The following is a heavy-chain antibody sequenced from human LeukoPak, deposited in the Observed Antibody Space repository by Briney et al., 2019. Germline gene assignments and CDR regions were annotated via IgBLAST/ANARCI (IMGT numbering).Heavy chain of an antibody. V-gene: IGHV3-23*01. CDR1: GFTFSSNA. CDR3: AKGKFGMAGSFLGY. J-gene: IGHJ4*02. Sequence: GGSLRLSCAASGFTFSSNAMSWVGQAPGKGLEGVSAISGSGGSKDYADSVKGRFTISRDNSKNTLYLQMNSLRAEDTAVYYCAKGKFGMAGSFLGYWGQGTLVTVSS. CDR2: ISGSGGSK. D-gene: IGHD6-19*01.